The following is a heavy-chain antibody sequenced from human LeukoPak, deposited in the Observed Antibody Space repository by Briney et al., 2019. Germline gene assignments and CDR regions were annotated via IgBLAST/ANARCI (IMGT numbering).Heavy chain of an antibody. V-gene: IGHV4-59*01. D-gene: IGHD6-6*01. CDR3: ASSMYSSSSPDY. CDR1: GGSISSYY. J-gene: IGHJ4*02. Sequence: SSETLSLTCTVSGGSISSYYWSWIRQPPGKGLEWIGYIYYSGSTNYNPSLKSQVTISVDTPKNQFSLKLSSVTAADTAVYYCASSMYSSSSPDYWGQGTLVTVSS. CDR2: IYYSGST.